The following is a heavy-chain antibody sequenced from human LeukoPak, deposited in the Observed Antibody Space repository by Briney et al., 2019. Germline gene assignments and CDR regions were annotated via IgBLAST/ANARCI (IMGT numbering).Heavy chain of an antibody. J-gene: IGHJ4*02. V-gene: IGHV3-30*01. CDR2: ISYDGSNK. D-gene: IGHD2-2*01. CDR3: ARDLWVVVPAAPDY. CDR1: GFTFSSYA. Sequence: GRSLRLSCAASGFTFSSYAMHWVRQAPGKGLEWVAVISYDGSNKYYADSVKSRFTISRDNSKNTLYLQMNSLRAEDTAVYYCARDLWVVVPAAPDYWGQGTLVTVSS.